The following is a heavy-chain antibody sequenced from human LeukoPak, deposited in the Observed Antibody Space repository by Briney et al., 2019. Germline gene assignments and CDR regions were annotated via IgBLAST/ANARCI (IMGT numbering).Heavy chain of an antibody. Sequence: GESLKISCKTSGYSFTRYWIAWVRQTPGKGLEWMGIVYPDDSDTRYSPAFQGQVTISADKSITTAYLHWSSLKASDTAAYYCARPSGTYFPFDYWGQGTLVTVSS. CDR1: GYSFTRYW. CDR2: VYPDDSDT. CDR3: ARPSGTYFPFDY. V-gene: IGHV5-51*01. D-gene: IGHD1-26*01. J-gene: IGHJ4*02.